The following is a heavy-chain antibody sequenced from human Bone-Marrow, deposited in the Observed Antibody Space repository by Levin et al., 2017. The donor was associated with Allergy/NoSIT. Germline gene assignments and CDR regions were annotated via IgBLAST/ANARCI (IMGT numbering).Heavy chain of an antibody. CDR2: ISGGGAAT. V-gene: IGHV3-23*01. J-gene: IGHJ4*02. Sequence: PGGSLRLSCAASGFTFTRFSLSWVRQAPGKGLEWVSAISGGGAATYYSDSVRGRFTISRDNSRNTVYLQMNSLRAEDTAVYYCAKPLTTVVIPRGDFDDWGQGTLVTVSS. CDR1: GFTFTRFS. D-gene: IGHD4-23*01. CDR3: AKPLTTVVIPRGDFDD.